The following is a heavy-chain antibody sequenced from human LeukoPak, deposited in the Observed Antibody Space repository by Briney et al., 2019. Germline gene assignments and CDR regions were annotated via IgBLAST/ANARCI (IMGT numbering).Heavy chain of an antibody. CDR1: GFTFSSYA. Sequence: ESGGSLRLSCAASGFTFSSYAMSWVRQAPGKGLEWVSTISGSGGSTYYADSVKGRFTISRDNSKNTLYLQMNSLRAEDTAVYYCAKQSGENSNYDYWGQGTLVTVSS. CDR3: AKQSGENSNYDY. J-gene: IGHJ4*02. D-gene: IGHD4-11*01. V-gene: IGHV3-23*01. CDR2: ISGSGGST.